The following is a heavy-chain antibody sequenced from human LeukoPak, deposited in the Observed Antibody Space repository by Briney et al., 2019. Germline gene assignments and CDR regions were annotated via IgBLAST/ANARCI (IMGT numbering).Heavy chain of an antibody. CDR1: GGSFSGYY. J-gene: IGHJ4*02. D-gene: IGHD2-2*01. V-gene: IGHV4-34*01. CDR2: INHSGST. Sequence: PSETLSLTCAVYGGSFSGYYRSWIRQPPGKGLEWIGEINHSGSTNYNPSLKSRVTISVDTSKNQFSLKLSSVTAADAAVYYCARGPVYCSSTSCAIDYWGQGTLVTVSS. CDR3: ARGPVYCSSTSCAIDY.